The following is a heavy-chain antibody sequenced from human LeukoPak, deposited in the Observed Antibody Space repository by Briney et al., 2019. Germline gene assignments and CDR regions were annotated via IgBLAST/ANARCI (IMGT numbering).Heavy chain of an antibody. CDR3: ARDSHGYISYYFDY. D-gene: IGHD5-24*01. V-gene: IGHV3-30*02. CDR2: IRYDGSHE. J-gene: IGHJ4*02. CDR1: GFTFSDYY. Sequence: GGSLRFSCAASGFTFSDYYMSWIRQAPGKGLEWVAFIRYDGSHEYYVDSVRGRFTISRDFSKNTLCLQMNGLRAEDTAVYYCARDSHGYISYYFDYWGQGTLVTVSS.